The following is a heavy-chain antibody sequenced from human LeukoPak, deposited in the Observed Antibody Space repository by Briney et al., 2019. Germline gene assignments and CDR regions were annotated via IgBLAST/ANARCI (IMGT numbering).Heavy chain of an antibody. V-gene: IGHV1-8*01. Sequence: ASVKVSCKASGYTFPSYDINWVRQATGQGREWMGWINPNSCNTGYAQKLQGRDTMTRSTSINTAYMELNSLTSEDTAVYYCARSSVGARRRIDYWGQGTLVTVSS. J-gene: IGHJ4*02. CDR2: INPNSCNT. D-gene: IGHD1-26*01. CDR1: GYTFPSYD. CDR3: ARSSVGARRRIDY.